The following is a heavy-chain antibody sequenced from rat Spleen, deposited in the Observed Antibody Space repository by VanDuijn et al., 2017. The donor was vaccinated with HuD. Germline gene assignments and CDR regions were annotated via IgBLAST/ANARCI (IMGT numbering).Heavy chain of an antibody. J-gene: IGHJ2*01. CDR3: TTAGPYY. CDR1: GFTFKNYW. D-gene: IGHD4-6*01. CDR2: IINTGDST. Sequence: EVQLVESGGGLVQPGRSLKLSCVASGFTFKNYWMTWIRQAPGKGLEWVASIINTGDSTYYPDSVKGRFTISRDNAKSTLYLQMDSLRSEDTATYYCTTAGPYYWGQGVMVTVSS. V-gene: IGHV5-31*01.